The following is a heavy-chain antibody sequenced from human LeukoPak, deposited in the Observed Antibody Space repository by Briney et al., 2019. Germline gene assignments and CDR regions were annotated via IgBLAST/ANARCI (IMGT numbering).Heavy chain of an antibody. CDR1: GGSISSYS. CDR3: ARGFHCSGSSCYDY. V-gene: IGHV4-59*01. Sequence: PSETLSLTCTVSGGSISSYSWSWIRQPPGKGLEWIGYIYYSGSTNYNPSLKSRVTISVDTSKNLISLKLSSVTAADTAVYYCARGFHCSGSSCYDYWGQGTLVTVSS. CDR2: IYYSGST. D-gene: IGHD2-15*01. J-gene: IGHJ4*02.